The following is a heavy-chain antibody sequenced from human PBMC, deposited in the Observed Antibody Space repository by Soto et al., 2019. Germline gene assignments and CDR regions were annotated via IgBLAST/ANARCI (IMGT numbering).Heavy chain of an antibody. CDR3: ARGGNYDFDH. CDR1: GFTFSSHW. J-gene: IGHJ4*02. Sequence: EVQLVESGGGLVQPGGSLRLSCVASGFTFSSHWMSWVRQGPGKGLEWVANIKEDGSEEYYVDSVKGRFTISRDNAKNSLFLQMDSLRGEDMAVYYCARGGNYDFDHWGQGTLVTVSS. CDR2: IKEDGSEE. V-gene: IGHV3-7*01. D-gene: IGHD1-7*01.